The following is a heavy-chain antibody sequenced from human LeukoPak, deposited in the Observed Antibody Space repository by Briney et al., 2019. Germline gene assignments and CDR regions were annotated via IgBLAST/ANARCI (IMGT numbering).Heavy chain of an antibody. V-gene: IGHV1-2*02. CDR2: INPNSGGT. J-gene: IGHJ2*01. D-gene: IGHD2-15*01. CDR1: GYTFTGYY. CDR3: ARRGHCSGGSCYSDSYWYFDL. Sequence: ASVKVSCKASGYTFTGYYMHWVRQAPGQGLEWMGWINPNSGGTNYAQKFQGRVTMTRDTSTSTVYMELSSLRSEDTAVYYCARRGHCSGGSCYSDSYWYFDLWGRGTLVTVSS.